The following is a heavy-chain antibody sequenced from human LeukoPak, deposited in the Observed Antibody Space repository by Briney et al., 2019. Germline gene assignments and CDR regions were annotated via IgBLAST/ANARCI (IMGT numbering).Heavy chain of an antibody. Sequence: PGGTLRLSCAASGFTFSSYGMSWVRQAPGKGLEWVSCISSSSSYIYCADSVKGRFTTSRDNAKNSLYLQMNSLRAEDTAVYYCARDLRSSGYYAFDYWGQGTLVTVSS. CDR3: ARDLRSSGYYAFDY. CDR2: ISSSSSYI. J-gene: IGHJ4*02. V-gene: IGHV3-21*01. CDR1: GFTFSSYG. D-gene: IGHD3-22*01.